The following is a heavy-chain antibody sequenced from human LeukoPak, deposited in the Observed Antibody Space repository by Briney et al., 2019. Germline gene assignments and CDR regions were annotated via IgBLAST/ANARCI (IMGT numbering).Heavy chain of an antibody. D-gene: IGHD6-6*01. V-gene: IGHV4-39*07. Sequence: SETLSLTCTVSGGSITTTTYYWGWIRQPPGKGLEWIGSIYYSGNTYYNPSLKSRVTISLDTSKNQFSLKLSSVTAADTAVYYCARIRPSRLYMDVWGKGTTVTVSS. CDR2: IYYSGNT. CDR1: GGSITTTTYY. CDR3: ARIRPSRLYMDV. J-gene: IGHJ6*03.